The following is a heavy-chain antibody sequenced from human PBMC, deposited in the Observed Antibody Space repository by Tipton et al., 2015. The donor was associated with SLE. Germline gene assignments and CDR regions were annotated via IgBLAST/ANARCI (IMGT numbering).Heavy chain of an antibody. CDR2: ISAYNGNA. Sequence: QLVQSGAEVKKPGASVKVSCKASGYTFTSYGISWVRQAPGQGLEWMGWISAYNGNANYAQKLQGRVTMTTGTSTSTAYMELRSLGSDDTAVYYCARRWGSSWTWYFDLWGRGTVVTVSS. CDR1: GYTFTSYG. J-gene: IGHJ2*01. CDR3: ARRWGSSWTWYFDL. V-gene: IGHV1-18*01. D-gene: IGHD6-13*01.